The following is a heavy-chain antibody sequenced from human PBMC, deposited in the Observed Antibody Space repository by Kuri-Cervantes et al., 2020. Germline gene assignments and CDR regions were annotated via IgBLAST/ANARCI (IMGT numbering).Heavy chain of an antibody. V-gene: IGHV4-34*01. J-gene: IGHJ3*02. CDR3: ARVLSGRTGLDAFDI. CDR1: GGSFSSYY. D-gene: IGHD7-27*01. Sequence: GSLRLSCAVYGGSFSSYYWSWIRQPPGKGLEWIGEINHSGSTNYNPSLKSRVTISVDTSKNQFSLKLSSVTAADTAVYYCARVLSGRTGLDAFDIWGQGTMVTVSS. CDR2: INHSGST.